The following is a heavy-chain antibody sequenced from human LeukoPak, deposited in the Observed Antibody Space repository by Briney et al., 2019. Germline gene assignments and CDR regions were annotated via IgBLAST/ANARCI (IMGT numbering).Heavy chain of an antibody. CDR1: GYTFTSYG. V-gene: IGHV1-69*13. Sequence: SVKVSCKASGYTFTSYGISWVRQAPGQGLEWMGAIIPVFGTAKYAQKFQGRVKITADESTSTAYMELSSLRSEDTAVYYCARDGRYSTTGDWFDPWGQGTLVTVSS. CDR2: IIPVFGTA. J-gene: IGHJ5*02. CDR3: ARDGRYSTTGDWFDP. D-gene: IGHD3-9*01.